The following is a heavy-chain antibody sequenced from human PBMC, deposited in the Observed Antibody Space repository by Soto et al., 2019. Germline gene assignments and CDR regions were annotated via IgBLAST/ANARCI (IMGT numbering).Heavy chain of an antibody. CDR3: ARSGVVPAAMSGGSYYYGMDV. J-gene: IGHJ6*02. CDR2: IIPIFGTA. V-gene: IGHV1-69*01. Sequence: QVQLVQSGAEVKKPGSSVKVSCKASGGTFSSYAISWVRQAPGQGLEWMGGIIPIFGTANYAQKFQGRVTITAHESTSTAYMELSSLRSEDTAVYYCARSGVVPAAMSGGSYYYGMDVWGQGTTVTVSS. D-gene: IGHD2-2*01. CDR1: GGTFSSYA.